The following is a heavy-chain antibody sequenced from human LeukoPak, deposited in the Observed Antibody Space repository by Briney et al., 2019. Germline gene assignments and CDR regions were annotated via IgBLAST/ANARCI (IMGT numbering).Heavy chain of an antibody. CDR1: GFTFSSYA. J-gene: IGHJ4*02. D-gene: IGHD3-22*01. V-gene: IGHV3-23*01. CDR2: INDSGGNT. Sequence: TGGSLRLSCAASGFTFSSYAMSWVRQAPGKGLEWVSAINDSGGNTYHADSVKGRFTISRDNSKNTLYLQMNSLRAEDTAVYYCAKYLGDSSGYYYVGEDVGYWGQGTLVTVSS. CDR3: AKYLGDSSGYYYVGEDVGY.